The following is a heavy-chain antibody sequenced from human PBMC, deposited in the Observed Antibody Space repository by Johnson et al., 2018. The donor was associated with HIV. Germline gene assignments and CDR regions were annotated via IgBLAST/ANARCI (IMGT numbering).Heavy chain of an antibody. J-gene: IGHJ3*02. CDR2: ISYDGSNK. CDR3: ARDKELREEQLVTGAFDI. Sequence: QVQLVESGGGLVKPGGSLRLSCAASGFTFSSYAMHWVRQAPGKGLEWVAVISYDGSNKYYADSVKGRFTISRDNSKNTLYLQMHSLRAEDTAVYYCARDKELREEQLVTGAFDIWGPGTMVTVSS. D-gene: IGHD6-13*01. CDR1: GFTFSSYA. V-gene: IGHV3-30*04.